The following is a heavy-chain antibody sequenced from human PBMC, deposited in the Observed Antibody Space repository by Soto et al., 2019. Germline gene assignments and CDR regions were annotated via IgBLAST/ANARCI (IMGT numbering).Heavy chain of an antibody. CDR1: GYTFTSYG. CDR3: AREGDVPYYYYGMDV. V-gene: IGHV1-18*01. J-gene: IGHJ6*04. Sequence: QVQLVQSGGEVRKPGASVTVSCKASGYTFTSYGISWVRQAPGQGLEWMGWISGYNGKTNYAQKVQDRVTMTTDTSTSTGYLELRSLRFDDTAVYYCAREGDVPYYYYGMDVWGKGTTVTVSS. CDR2: ISGYNGKT. D-gene: IGHD1-26*01.